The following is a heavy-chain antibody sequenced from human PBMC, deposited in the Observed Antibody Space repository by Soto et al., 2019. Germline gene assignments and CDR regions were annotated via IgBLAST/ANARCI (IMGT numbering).Heavy chain of an antibody. Sequence: EVQLVESGGGLVQPGGSLRLSCAVSGFTFSTYNMNWVRQAPGQGLEWVSYISRSSNVILYADSVKGRFTISRDNAKNSLFLQMNGLRDEDTAVYYCARGGGSADFDHWCQGTLVTVSS. D-gene: IGHD5-12*01. CDR3: ARGGGSADFDH. CDR1: GFTFSTYN. V-gene: IGHV3-48*02. J-gene: IGHJ4*02. CDR2: ISRSSNVI.